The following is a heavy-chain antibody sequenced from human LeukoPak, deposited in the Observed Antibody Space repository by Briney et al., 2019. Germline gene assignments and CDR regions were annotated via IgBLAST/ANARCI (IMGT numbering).Heavy chain of an antibody. CDR1: GGSISSSSYY. CDR3: ARDGARRYYDSSGYYP. J-gene: IGHJ5*02. Sequence: SETLSLTCTVSGGSISSSSYYWGWIRQPPGKGLEWIGSIYYSGSTYYNPSLKSRVTISVDTSKNQFYLKLSSVTAAVTAVYYCARDGARRYYDSSGYYPWGQGTLVTVSS. V-gene: IGHV4-39*07. CDR2: IYYSGST. D-gene: IGHD3-22*01.